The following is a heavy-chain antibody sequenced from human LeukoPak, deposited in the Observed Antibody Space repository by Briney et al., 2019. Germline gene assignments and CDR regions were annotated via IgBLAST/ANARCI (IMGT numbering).Heavy chain of an antibody. CDR1: GGSIGPYY. CDR2: IYYSAAT. J-gene: IGHJ3*02. D-gene: IGHD5/OR15-5a*01. V-gene: IGHV4-59*08. CDR3: ARHSVDLAPRSMAAFDI. Sequence: NSSETLSLTCTVSGGSIGPYYWSWIRQPPGKGLEWIGYIYYSAATNYNPSLKSRVTMSVDSSRHQISLRLRSVTAADTAVYFCARHSVDLAPRSMAAFDIWGQGAVVTVSS.